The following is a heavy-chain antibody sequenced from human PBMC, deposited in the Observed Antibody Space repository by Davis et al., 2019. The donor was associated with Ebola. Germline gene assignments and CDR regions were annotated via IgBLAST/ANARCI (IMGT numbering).Heavy chain of an antibody. Sequence: GSLRLSCNVSGGSIRGYYWSWIRQPPGKGLEYIGHIYYSGSTTYNPTFKGRAMISVDMYKNQFSLRLSSVTAADTALYYCARRYREYYYNLDVWGQGTTVSVSS. J-gene: IGHJ6*03. V-gene: IGHV4-59*08. CDR1: GGSIRGYY. CDR3: ARRYREYYYNLDV. CDR2: IYYSGST. D-gene: IGHD5-18*01.